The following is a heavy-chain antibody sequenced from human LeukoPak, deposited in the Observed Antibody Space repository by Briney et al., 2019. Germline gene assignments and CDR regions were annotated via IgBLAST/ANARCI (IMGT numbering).Heavy chain of an antibody. Sequence: GGSLRLSCAASGFTFSSYAMHWVRQAPGKGLEWVAVISYDGSNKYYADSVKGRFTISRDNSKNTLYLQMNSLRAEDMAVYYCARDGYRGGNYFDYWGQGTLVTVSS. J-gene: IGHJ4*02. CDR2: ISYDGSNK. CDR3: ARDGYRGGNYFDY. CDR1: GFTFSSYA. D-gene: IGHD5-12*01. V-gene: IGHV3-30-3*01.